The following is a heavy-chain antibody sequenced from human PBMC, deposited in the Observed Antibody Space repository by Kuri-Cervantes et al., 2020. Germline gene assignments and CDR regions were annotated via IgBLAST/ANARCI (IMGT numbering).Heavy chain of an antibody. CDR1: GLTFSGSA. CDR2: IRSKANSYAT. CDR3: TTDPSPYYGSGGYYFGGVAY. Sequence: GESLKISCAASGLTFSGSAMHWVRQASGKGLEWVGRIRSKANSYATAYAASVKGRFTISRDDSKNTAYLQMNSLKTEDTAVYYCTTDPSPYYGSGGYYFGGVAYWGQGTLVTVSS. J-gene: IGHJ4*02. V-gene: IGHV3-73*01. D-gene: IGHD3-22*01.